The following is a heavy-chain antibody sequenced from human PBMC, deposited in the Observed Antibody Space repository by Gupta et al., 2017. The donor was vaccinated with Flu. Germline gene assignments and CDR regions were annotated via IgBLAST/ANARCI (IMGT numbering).Heavy chain of an antibody. CDR1: GGPFSGYY. Sequence: QVQLQQWGAGLLKPSETLSLTCAVYGGPFSGYYWSWIRQSPGKGLEWIGEINHSGSANYNPSLKSRVNISVDMSKKQFSLKLSSVTAADTAVYFCTRVWWGSSLLHYSYYMDVWGKGTTVTVSS. V-gene: IGHV4-34*01. J-gene: IGHJ6*03. CDR2: INHSGSA. CDR3: TRVWWGSSLLHYSYYMDV. D-gene: IGHD6-6*01.